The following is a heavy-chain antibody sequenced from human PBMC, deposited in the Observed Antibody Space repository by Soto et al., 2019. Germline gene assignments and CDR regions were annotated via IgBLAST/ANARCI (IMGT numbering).Heavy chain of an antibody. J-gene: IGHJ4*02. CDR3: AKGKPGVILAVPLDC. V-gene: IGHV3-23*01. Sequence: EVQLLESGGGLVQPGGSLRLTCAVYGFTLSSYAMNWVRQAPGKGLERVSGISGSDDSTRYADSAKGRFTISRDNPTNPLYLQMNSLRVEDTAVYYCAKGKPGVILAVPLDCWGQGSLVTVSS. D-gene: IGHD2-2*01. CDR2: ISGSDDST. CDR1: GFTLSSYA.